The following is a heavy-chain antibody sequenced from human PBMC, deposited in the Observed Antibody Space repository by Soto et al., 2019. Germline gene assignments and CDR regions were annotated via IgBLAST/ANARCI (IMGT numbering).Heavy chain of an antibody. V-gene: IGHV4-59*08. Sequence: PSETLSLTCTVSGGSISSYYWSWIRQPPGKGLEWIGEINHSGSTNYNPSLKSRVTISVDTSKNQFSLKLTSVTAADTAVYHCARHVGNSPPGSWGQGTLVTVSS. D-gene: IGHD1-26*01. J-gene: IGHJ4*02. CDR2: INHSGST. CDR1: GGSISSYY. CDR3: ARHVGNSPPGS.